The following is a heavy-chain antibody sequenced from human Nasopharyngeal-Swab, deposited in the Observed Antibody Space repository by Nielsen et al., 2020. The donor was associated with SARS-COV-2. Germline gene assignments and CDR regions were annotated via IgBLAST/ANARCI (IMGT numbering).Heavy chain of an antibody. V-gene: IGHV3-9*01. J-gene: IGHJ6*02. CDR3: AKDGGLTTFPYYYYYGMDV. Sequence: SLKISCAASGFTFDDYAMHWVRQAPGKGLEWVSGISWNSADIGYAASVKGRFTISRDNAKGSLYLQMNSLRAEDTAVYYCAKDGGLTTFPYYYYYGMDVWGQGTTVTVSS. D-gene: IGHD4/OR15-4a*01. CDR1: GFTFDDYA. CDR2: ISWNSADI.